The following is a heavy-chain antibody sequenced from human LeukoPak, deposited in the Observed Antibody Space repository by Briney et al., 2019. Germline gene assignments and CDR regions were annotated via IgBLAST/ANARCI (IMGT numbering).Heavy chain of an antibody. CDR1: GASVSNYF. CDR3: ARGVKADT. J-gene: IGHJ5*02. V-gene: IGHV4-59*02. CDR2: IYYSGSA. D-gene: IGHD2-15*01. Sequence: NPSETLSLTCTVSGASVSNYFWSWIRQPPGKGLEWIGYIYYSGSANYNPSLKSRVTISIDTSKNQFSLKLTSVTAADTAVYYCARGVKADTWGQGTLVTVSS.